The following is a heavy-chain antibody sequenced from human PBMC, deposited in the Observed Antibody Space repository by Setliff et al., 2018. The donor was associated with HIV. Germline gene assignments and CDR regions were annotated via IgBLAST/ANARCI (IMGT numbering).Heavy chain of an antibody. V-gene: IGHV3-23*01. CDR2: ISGSGDST. J-gene: IGHJ5*02. CDR1: GFTVISKS. Sequence: GGSLRLSCVASGFTVISKSMSWVRQAPGKGLEWVSGISGSGDSTFYAHSVKGRFTISRDNSRDTLYLEMNNLRAEDTALYYCAKDYTPTFWEYNWFDVWGQGTQVTVS. CDR3: AKDYTPTFWEYNWFDV. D-gene: IGHD3-16*01.